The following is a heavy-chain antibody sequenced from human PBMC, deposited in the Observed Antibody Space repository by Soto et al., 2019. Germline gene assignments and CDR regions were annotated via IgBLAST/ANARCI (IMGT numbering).Heavy chain of an antibody. CDR1: GFTFSSYS. D-gene: IGHD1-20*01. V-gene: IGHV3-48*01. CDR3: ARNWITGTTVAFDI. CDR2: ISSSSSTI. Sequence: VGSLRLSCAASGFTFSSYSMNWVRQAPGKGLEWVSYISSSSSTIYYADSVKGRFTISRDNAKNSLYLQMNSLRAEDTAVYYCARNWITGTTVAFDIWGQGTMVTVSS. J-gene: IGHJ3*02.